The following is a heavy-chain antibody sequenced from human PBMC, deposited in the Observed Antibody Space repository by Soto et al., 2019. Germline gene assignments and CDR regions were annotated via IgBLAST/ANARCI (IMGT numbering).Heavy chain of an antibody. D-gene: IGHD4-17*01. CDR1: GGSISSSSYY. CDR3: VATVTTFGWFDP. J-gene: IGHJ5*02. CDR2: IYYSGST. Sequence: PSLTCTVSGGSISSSSYYWGWIRQPPGKGLEWIGSIYYSGSTYYNPSLKSRVTISVDTSKNQFSLKLSSVTAADTAVYYCVATVTTFGWFDPWGQGTLVTVSS. V-gene: IGHV4-39*05.